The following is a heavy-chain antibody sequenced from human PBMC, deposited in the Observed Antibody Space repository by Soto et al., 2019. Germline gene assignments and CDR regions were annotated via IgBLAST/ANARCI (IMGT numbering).Heavy chain of an antibody. CDR2: IFYSGTT. CDR3: ARDFAYFDS. CDR1: GDSISSADYY. J-gene: IGHJ4*02. D-gene: IGHD3-3*01. Sequence: LSETLSLTCTVSGDSISSADYYWSWIRQTPGKGLEWIGHIFYSGTTYYNPSLKSRLTISVDTSKNHFSLRLTSVTAADTAVYFCARDFAYFDSWGQGTLVTVSS. V-gene: IGHV4-30-4*02.